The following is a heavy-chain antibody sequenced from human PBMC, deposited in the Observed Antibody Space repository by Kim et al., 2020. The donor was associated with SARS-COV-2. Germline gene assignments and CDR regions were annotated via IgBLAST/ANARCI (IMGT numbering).Heavy chain of an antibody. J-gene: IGHJ4*02. CDR3: ARVKGAARPPLMQYYFDY. V-gene: IGHV3-11*05. Sequence: KGRFTISRDNAKNSLYLQMNSLRAEDTAVYYCARVKGAARPPLMQYYFDYWGQGTLVTVSS. D-gene: IGHD6-6*01.